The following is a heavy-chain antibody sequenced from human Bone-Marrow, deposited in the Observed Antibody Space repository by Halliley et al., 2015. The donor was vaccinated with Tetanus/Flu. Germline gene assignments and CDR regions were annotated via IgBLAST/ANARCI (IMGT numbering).Heavy chain of an antibody. CDR2: IHYSGST. CDR3: ARVMDRVDAFDI. CDR1: GGFINNYY. J-gene: IGHJ3*02. Sequence: TLSLTCTVSGGFINNYYWTWTRQPPGKGLEWIGYIHYSGSTNYNPSLESRVTFSVDTSKNQFSLRLTSVTAADTAVYFCARVMDRVDAFDIWGQRTMVTVSS. V-gene: IGHV4-59*01.